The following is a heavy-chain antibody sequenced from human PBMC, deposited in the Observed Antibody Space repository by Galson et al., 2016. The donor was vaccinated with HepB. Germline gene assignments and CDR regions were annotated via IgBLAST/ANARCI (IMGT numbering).Heavy chain of an antibody. V-gene: IGHV1-46*01. CDR3: AKDRWSSSDFSDWVDP. D-gene: IGHD2-2*01. CDR2: INPSGGGT. CDR1: GYTFTRYS. Sequence: SVKVSCKASGYTFTRYSMHWVRQAPGQGLEWMGLINPSGGGTAYAQKFQGRVTMTRDTSTGTVYMQLTSLRAEDTGVYYCAKDRWSSSDFSDWVDPWGQGTLVTVSS. J-gene: IGHJ5*02.